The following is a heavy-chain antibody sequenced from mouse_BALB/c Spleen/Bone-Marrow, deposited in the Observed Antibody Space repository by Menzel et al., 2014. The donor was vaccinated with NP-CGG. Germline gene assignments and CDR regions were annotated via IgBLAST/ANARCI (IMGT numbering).Heavy chain of an antibody. D-gene: IGHD2-1*01. CDR1: GYSITSDYV. Sequence: EVQLVESGPGLVKPSQSLSLTCSVAGYSITSDYVWNWIRQFPGNKLEWMGYISYSGLTSYNPSLKSRFSITRDTSKNQFFLQLNSVTTEDTATYYCARWGGNYVGYYAMDYWDQGTSVTVSS. CDR3: ARWGGNYVGYYAMDY. CDR2: ISYSGLT. J-gene: IGHJ4*01. V-gene: IGHV3-2*02.